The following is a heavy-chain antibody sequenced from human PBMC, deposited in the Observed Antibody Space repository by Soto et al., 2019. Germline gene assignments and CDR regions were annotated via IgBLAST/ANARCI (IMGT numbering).Heavy chain of an antibody. CDR2: ISYDGSNK. J-gene: IGHJ4*02. CDR3: ARSHIVVVTAIPIDH. V-gene: IGHV3-30-3*01. D-gene: IGHD2-21*02. CDR1: GFTFSSYA. Sequence: GGSLRLSCAASGFTFSSYAMHWVRQAPGKGLEWVAVISYDGSNKYYADSVKGRFTISRDNSKNTLYLQMNSLRAEDTAVYYCARSHIVVVTAIPIDHWGQGTLVTVSS.